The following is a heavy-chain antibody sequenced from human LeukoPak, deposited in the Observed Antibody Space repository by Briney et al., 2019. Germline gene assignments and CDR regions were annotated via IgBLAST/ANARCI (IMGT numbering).Heavy chain of an antibody. CDR2: ISSSGST. CDR1: GGSFSGYY. J-gene: IGHJ3*02. D-gene: IGHD1-26*01. V-gene: IGHV4-59*10. CDR3: ARWEESDAFDI. Sequence: PSETLSLTCAVYGGSFSGYYWSWIRQPAGKGLEWIGRISSSGSTNYNPSLKSRVTTSVDTSKNQFSLKLSSVTAADTAVYYCARWEESDAFDIWGQGTMVTVSS.